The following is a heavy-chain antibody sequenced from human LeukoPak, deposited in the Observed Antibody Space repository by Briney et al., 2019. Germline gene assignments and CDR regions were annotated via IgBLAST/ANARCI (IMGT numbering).Heavy chain of an antibody. J-gene: IGHJ6*03. CDR2: ISYDGSNK. D-gene: IGHD2-8*01. Sequence: GGSLRLSCAASGFAFSSYAMHWVRQAPGKGLEWVAVISYDGSNKYYADSVKGRFSISRDSSKNILYLQMNSLRVEDTAVYYCAKDRCSNGIGCYYYYMDVWGKGTTVTISS. V-gene: IGHV3-30*04. CDR3: AKDRCSNGIGCYYYYMDV. CDR1: GFAFSSYA.